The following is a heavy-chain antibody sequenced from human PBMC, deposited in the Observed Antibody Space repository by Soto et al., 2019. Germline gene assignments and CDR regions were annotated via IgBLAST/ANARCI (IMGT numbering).Heavy chain of an antibody. CDR3: ASKRGSYINWFDP. J-gene: IGHJ5*02. D-gene: IGHD5-18*01. V-gene: IGHV4-34*01. CDR1: GGSFSAFY. Sequence: SETLSLTCTVYGGSFSAFYWSWIRQSPGKGLEWIGEITHTGTTSYNPSLKSRVIISVDASKNQFSLKLSSVTAADTSVYYCASKRGSYINWFDPWGQGALVTVSS. CDR2: ITHTGTT.